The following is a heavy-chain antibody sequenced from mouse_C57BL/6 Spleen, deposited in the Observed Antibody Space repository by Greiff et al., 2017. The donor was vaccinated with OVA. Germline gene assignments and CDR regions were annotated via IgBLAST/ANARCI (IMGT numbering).Heavy chain of an antibody. J-gene: IGHJ2*01. CDR1: GYTFTDYN. D-gene: IGHD4-1*02. V-gene: IGHV1-18*01. Sequence: EVQLQQSGPELVKPGASVKIPCKASGYTFTDYNMDWVKQSHGKSLEWIGDINPNNGGTIYNQKFKGKATLTVDKSSSTAYMELRSLTSEDTAVYYCARRQLVFDYWGKGTTLTVSS. CDR3: ARRQLVFDY. CDR2: INPNNGGT.